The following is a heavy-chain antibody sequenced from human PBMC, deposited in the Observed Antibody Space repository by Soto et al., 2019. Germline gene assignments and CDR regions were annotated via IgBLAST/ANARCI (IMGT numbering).Heavy chain of an antibody. V-gene: IGHV3-53*01. CDR1: GFNVTSHY. CDR2: VYNDGTT. D-gene: IGHD3-16*01. CDR3: ASDWGGNTEPYWYFDL. J-gene: IGHJ2*01. Sequence: EVQLVESGGGLTQPGGSLRLSCAASGFNVTSHYINWVRQAPGKGLEWVLIVYNDGTTYYADSVKGRFTISRDYSKNALYLQMSNLRADDTAVYHCASDWGGNTEPYWYFDLWGRGTLVTVSS.